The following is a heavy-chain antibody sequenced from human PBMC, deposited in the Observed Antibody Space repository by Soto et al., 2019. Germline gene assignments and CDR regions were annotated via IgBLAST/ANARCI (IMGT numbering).Heavy chain of an antibody. Sequence: QVQVKESGPRLVKPSETLSLTCTVSGGSISNYYWSWIRQPAGKGLEWIGRLYPSGSTNYNPSLKSRVTMSVDTSKNQFSLRLSSVTAADTAVYYCARDYSSNWYSDLWGQGTLVTVS. CDR1: GGSISNYY. CDR3: ARDYSSNWYSDL. CDR2: LYPSGST. V-gene: IGHV4-4*07. D-gene: IGHD6-13*01. J-gene: IGHJ4*02.